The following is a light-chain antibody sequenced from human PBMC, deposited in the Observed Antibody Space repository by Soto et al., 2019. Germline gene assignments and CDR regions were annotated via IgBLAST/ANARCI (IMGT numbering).Light chain of an antibody. CDR2: AAS. J-gene: IGKJ2*01. CDR3: QQYGALPYT. Sequence: DIVLTQSPGTLSLSPGERATLSCRASQSVSSSYFAWYQQKPGQAPRLLIYAASRRASGIPDRFSGSGSGTDFTLTINRLEPEDFAVYYCQQYGALPYTCGQGTKLEIK. V-gene: IGKV3-20*01. CDR1: QSVSSSY.